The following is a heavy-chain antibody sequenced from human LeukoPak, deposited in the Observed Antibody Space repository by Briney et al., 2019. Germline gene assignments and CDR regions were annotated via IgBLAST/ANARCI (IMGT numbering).Heavy chain of an antibody. CDR2: IYHSGST. V-gene: IGHV4-4*02. CDR3: ARGRYDYVWGGYRYGPYFDY. J-gene: IGHJ4*02. CDR1: GGSISSSNW. D-gene: IGHD3-16*02. Sequence: PSGTLSLTCAVSGGSISSSNWWSWVRQPPGKGLEWIGEIYHSGSTNYDPSLKSRVTISVDTSKNQFSLKLSSVTAADTAVYYCARGRYDYVWGGYRYGPYFDYWGQGTLVTVSS.